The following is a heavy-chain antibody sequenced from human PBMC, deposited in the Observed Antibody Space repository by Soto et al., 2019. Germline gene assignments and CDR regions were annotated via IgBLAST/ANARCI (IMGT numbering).Heavy chain of an antibody. D-gene: IGHD2-21*02. J-gene: IGHJ4*02. CDR3: ARGPSCGGDCYLFDY. V-gene: IGHV1-46*01. CDR1: GYTFTSYY. CDR2: INPGGSRT. Sequence: ASVKVSCNASGYTFTSYYIHCVRQAPAQGVVGVAMINPGGSRTKNAQMFQSRVTLTRDTSTSKVDIELSSLTSADTAVYYCARGPSCGGDCYLFDYWGQGSLVTVSS.